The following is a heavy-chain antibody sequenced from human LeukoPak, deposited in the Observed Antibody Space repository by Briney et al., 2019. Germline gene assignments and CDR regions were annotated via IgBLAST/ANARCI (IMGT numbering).Heavy chain of an antibody. CDR2: ISYDGSEK. D-gene: IGHD5-18*01. CDR1: GFTFSSYW. CDR3: ARDLYSYGPFDY. V-gene: IGHV3-30*03. Sequence: PGGSLRLSCAVSGFTFSSYWMSWVRQAPGKGLDWVALISYDGSEKSYADSVKGRFTISRHNTKNTLYLQINILRAEDTAVYYCARDLYSYGPFDYWGQGTLVTVSS. J-gene: IGHJ4*02.